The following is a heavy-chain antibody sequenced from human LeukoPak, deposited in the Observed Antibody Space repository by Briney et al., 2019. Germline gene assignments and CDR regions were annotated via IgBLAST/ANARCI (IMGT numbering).Heavy chain of an antibody. Sequence: PGGSLRLSCAASGLTFSSYDMHWVRQGTGKCLEWVSSIGTAGDTYYTGSVKGRFTISRENAKNSLYLQMNSLRAGDTAVYYCASLPDYWRQGTLVTVPS. J-gene: IGHJ4*02. CDR1: GLTFSSYD. CDR3: ASLPDY. V-gene: IGHV3-13*01. CDR2: IGTAGDT.